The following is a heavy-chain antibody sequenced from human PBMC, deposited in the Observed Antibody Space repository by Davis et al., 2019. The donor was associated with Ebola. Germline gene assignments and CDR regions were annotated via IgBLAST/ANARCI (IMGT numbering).Heavy chain of an antibody. V-gene: IGHV1-18*04. CDR3: ASARHSSSPFDY. Sequence: AASVKVSCKASGYTFTSYYMHWVRQAPGQGLEWMGWISAYNGNTNYAQKLQGRVTMTTDTSTSTAYMELRSLRSDDTAVYYCASARHSSSPFDYWGQGTLVTVSS. CDR1: GYTFTSYY. J-gene: IGHJ4*02. D-gene: IGHD6-6*01. CDR2: ISAYNGNT.